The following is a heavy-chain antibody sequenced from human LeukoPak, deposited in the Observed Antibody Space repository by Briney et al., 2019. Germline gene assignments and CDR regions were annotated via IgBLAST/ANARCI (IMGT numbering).Heavy chain of an antibody. CDR1: GGSISSSSYY. V-gene: IGHV4-39*01. CDR3: ARRDITMVRGVIITAFGFDY. Sequence: PSETLSLTCTVSGGSISSSSYYWGWIRQPPGKGLEWIGSIYYSGSTYYNPSLKSRVTISVDTSKNQFSLKLSSVTAADTAVYYCARRDITMVRGVIITAFGFDYWGQGTLVTVSS. D-gene: IGHD3-10*01. CDR2: IYYSGST. J-gene: IGHJ4*02.